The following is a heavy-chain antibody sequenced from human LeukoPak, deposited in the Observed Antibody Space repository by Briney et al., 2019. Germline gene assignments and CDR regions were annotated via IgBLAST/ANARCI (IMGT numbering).Heavy chain of an antibody. J-gene: IGHJ4*02. Sequence: QVLECMGWMNPNSGNTGYAQKFQGRVTITRNPSISTAYMELSNLRSEDTAVYYCARDSSSYWGQGTLVTVSS. D-gene: IGHD6-6*01. CDR2: MNPNSGNT. V-gene: IGHV1-8*03. CDR3: ARDSSSY.